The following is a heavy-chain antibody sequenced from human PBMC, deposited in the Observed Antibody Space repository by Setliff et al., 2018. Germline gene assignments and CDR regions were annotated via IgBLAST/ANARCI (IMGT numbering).Heavy chain of an antibody. J-gene: IGHJ6*03. V-gene: IGHV4-4*08. Sequence: KASETLSLTCTVSGGSINNYYWSWIRQSPGKGLEWIGYIDTSGSTDYNPSLKSRVTISVDPSKNQLSLKLSSVTAADTAVYYCAKVPITKVYFYMDVWGKGTTVTVSS. CDR3: AKVPITKVYFYMDV. CDR2: IDTSGST. CDR1: GGSINNYY. D-gene: IGHD3-10*01.